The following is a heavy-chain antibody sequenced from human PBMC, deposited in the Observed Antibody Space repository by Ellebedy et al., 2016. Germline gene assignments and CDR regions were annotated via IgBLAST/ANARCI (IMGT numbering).Heavy chain of an antibody. Sequence: LRLSXSVSGVSISTDDHYWTWIRQAPGKGLEWIGTIYYSGSTYYSPSLESRVTISVNTSNNQFSLKVKSVTAADTAVYYCARAVYGSESKSYYGMDVWGQGTTVTVSS. D-gene: IGHD3-10*01. V-gene: IGHV4-30-4*01. CDR2: IYYSGST. CDR1: GVSISTDDHY. CDR3: ARAVYGSESKSYYGMDV. J-gene: IGHJ6*02.